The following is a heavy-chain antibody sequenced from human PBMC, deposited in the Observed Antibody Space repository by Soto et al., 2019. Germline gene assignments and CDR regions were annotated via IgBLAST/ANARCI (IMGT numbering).Heavy chain of an antibody. CDR1: SGSISSTSYY. J-gene: IGHJ5*02. CDR2: IYYDGTT. CDR3: ARLDDYVWGSYLDP. V-gene: IGHV4-39*07. Sequence: SETLSLTCTVSSGSISSTSYYWAWIRQPPGKGLEWIGAIYYDGTTYYTESLKSRVSITVDTSKNQFSLKLSSVTAADTAVYYCARLDDYVWGSYLDPWGQGTLVTVSS. D-gene: IGHD3-16*01.